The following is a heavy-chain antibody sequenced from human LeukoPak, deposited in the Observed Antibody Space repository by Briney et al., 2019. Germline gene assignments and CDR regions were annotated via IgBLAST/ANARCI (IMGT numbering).Heavy chain of an antibody. Sequence: GASVKVSSKVSGYTLTELSMHWVRQAPGKGLEWMGGFDPEDGETIYAQKFQGRVTMTEDTSTDTAYMELSSLRSEDTAVYYCATEAVVVVAARQYYYYGMDVWGQGTAVTVSS. V-gene: IGHV1-24*01. CDR1: GYTLTELS. J-gene: IGHJ6*02. CDR2: FDPEDGET. CDR3: ATEAVVVVAARQYYYYGMDV. D-gene: IGHD2-15*01.